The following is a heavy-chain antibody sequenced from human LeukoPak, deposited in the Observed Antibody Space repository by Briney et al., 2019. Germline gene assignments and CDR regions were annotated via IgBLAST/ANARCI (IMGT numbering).Heavy chain of an antibody. CDR1: GGSVSSANSY. Sequence: PSETLSLTCTVSGGSVSSANSYWTWIRQPPGRGPEWIGYISSSGTTKYNPSLKSRVTISSDTSKNQFSLKVTSVTAADTAVYYCARWDNYYAMDVWGKGTTVDVSS. D-gene: IGHD1-26*01. CDR3: ARWDNYYAMDV. J-gene: IGHJ6*04. CDR2: ISSSGTT. V-gene: IGHV4-61*01.